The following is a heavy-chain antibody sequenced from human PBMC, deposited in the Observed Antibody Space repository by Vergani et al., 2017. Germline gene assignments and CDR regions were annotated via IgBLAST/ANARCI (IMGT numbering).Heavy chain of an antibody. D-gene: IGHD3-22*01. J-gene: IGHJ1*01. Sequence: QVQLVESGGGVVQPGRSLRLSCAASGFTFRIYGMHWVRQAPGKGLEWVAFIRYDGTKRFYGDSVKGRFTISRDNSQTTEFLQMNSLRADDSAVYYCTKAGQYDSDNFHDSWGQGALVTVAS. CDR2: IRYDGTKR. V-gene: IGHV3-30*02. CDR1: GFTFRIYG. CDR3: TKAGQYDSDNFHDS.